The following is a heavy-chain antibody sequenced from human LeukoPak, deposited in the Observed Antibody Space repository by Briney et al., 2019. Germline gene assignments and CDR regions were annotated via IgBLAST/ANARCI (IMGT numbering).Heavy chain of an antibody. J-gene: IGHJ6*02. CDR2: ISAYNGNT. CDR1: GYTFTSYG. V-gene: IGHV1-18*01. CDR3: ARDYAITIFGVPYYYGMDV. Sequence: ASVKVSCKASGYTFTSYGISWVRQAPGQGLEWMGWISAYNGNTNYAQKLQGRVIMTTDTSTSTAYMELRSLRSDDTAVYYCARDYAITIFGVPYYYGMDVWGQGTAVTVSS. D-gene: IGHD3-3*01.